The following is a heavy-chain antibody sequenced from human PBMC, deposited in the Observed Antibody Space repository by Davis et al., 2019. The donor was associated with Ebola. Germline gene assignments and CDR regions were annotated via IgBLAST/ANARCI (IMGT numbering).Heavy chain of an antibody. CDR1: GYTFTSYA. V-gene: IGHV1-3*01. CDR3: VAPSDSSGYYYFDY. D-gene: IGHD3-22*01. CDR2: INAGNGNT. J-gene: IGHJ4*02. Sequence: ASVKVSCKASGYTFTSYAMHWVRQAPGQRLEWMGWINAGNGNTKYSQKFQGRVTITRDTSTSTAYMELSSLRSEDTAVYYCVAPSDSSGYYYFDYWGQGTLVTVSS.